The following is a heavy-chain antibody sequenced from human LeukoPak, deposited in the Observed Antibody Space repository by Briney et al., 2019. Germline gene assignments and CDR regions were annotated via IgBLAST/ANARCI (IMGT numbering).Heavy chain of an antibody. J-gene: IGHJ4*02. Sequence: ASVKVSCKASGGTFSSYAISWVRQAPGQGLEWMGRIIPILGIANYAQKFQGRVTITADKSTSTAYMELSSLRSEDTAVYYCASSTEIAAAGARPFDYWGQGTLVTVSS. V-gene: IGHV1-69*04. D-gene: IGHD6-13*01. CDR1: GGTFSSYA. CDR3: ASSTEIAAAGARPFDY. CDR2: IIPILGIA.